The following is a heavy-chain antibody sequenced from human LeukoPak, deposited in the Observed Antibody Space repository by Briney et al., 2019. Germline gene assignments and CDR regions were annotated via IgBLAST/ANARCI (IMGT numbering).Heavy chain of an antibody. Sequence: GGSLRLSCAASGFTFSSYGMDWVRQAPGKGLEWVAVIWYDGSNEYYADSVKGRFTISRDNSQNTLYLQMNSLRAEDTAVYYCARDVGIRLWFRDYYDLDVWGQGTTVTVSS. D-gene: IGHD5-18*01. V-gene: IGHV3-33*01. CDR3: ARDVGIRLWFRDYYDLDV. J-gene: IGHJ6*02. CDR1: GFTFSSYG. CDR2: IWYDGSNE.